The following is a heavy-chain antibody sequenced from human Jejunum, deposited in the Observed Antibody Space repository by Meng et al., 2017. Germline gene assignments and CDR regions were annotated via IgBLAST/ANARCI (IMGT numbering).Heavy chain of an antibody. CDR3: ARDYSGTSYRYSDY. CDR2: ISVYHGNT. J-gene: IGHJ4*02. CDR1: GYTFTSYG. V-gene: IGHV1-18*01. D-gene: IGHD1-26*01. Sequence: QVQLVQSGAEGKNPGASVKVFCKTSGYTFTSYGISWVRQAPGQGLEWMGWISVYHGNTNYAQKLQGRATMTTDTSTSTAYMELRSLRSDDTAVYFCARDYSGTSYRYSDYWGQGTLVTVSS.